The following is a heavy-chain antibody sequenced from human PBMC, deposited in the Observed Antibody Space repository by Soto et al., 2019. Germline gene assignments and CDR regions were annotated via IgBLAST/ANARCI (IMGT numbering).Heavy chain of an antibody. CDR2: IMSHGNTV. CDR1: GFTFSTYS. V-gene: IGHV3-48*02. CDR3: VRDQHYSFDY. D-gene: IGHD1-26*01. J-gene: IGHJ4*02. Sequence: GSLRLSCAASGFTFSTYSMNWVRQAPGKGLEWIAYIMSHGNTVYYADSVRGRFTISRDNAKNSLYLHLNSLSDDDTAVYYCVRDQHYSFDYWGQGSLVTAPQ.